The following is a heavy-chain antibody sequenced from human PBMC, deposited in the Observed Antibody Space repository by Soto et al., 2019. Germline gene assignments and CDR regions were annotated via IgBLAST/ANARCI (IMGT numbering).Heavy chain of an antibody. CDR1: GGSISSGGYS. V-gene: IGHV4-30-2*01. D-gene: IGHD4-17*01. CDR3: ARGLYGYPYWYFDL. CDR2: IYHTGST. Sequence: LSLTCAVSGGSISSGGYSWTWIRQPPGKGLESIGSIYHTGSTYYSKSLRSRLTMSVDTSKSQFSLRLSSVTAADTAVYYCARGLYGYPYWYFDLWGRGTLVTVSS. J-gene: IGHJ2*01.